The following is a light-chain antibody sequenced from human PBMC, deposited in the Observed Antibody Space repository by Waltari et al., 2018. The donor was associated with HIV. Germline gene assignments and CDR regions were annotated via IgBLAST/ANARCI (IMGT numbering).Light chain of an antibody. V-gene: IGLV3-1*01. Sequence: SYELTQSPSVSVSPGQTASITWSGDNLGATYVSWEQQKPGQSLVLVSDQSNKRPSEIPGRFAGSNSGDTATLTISGTEAVDEADYYWQAWDSSSAVVFGGGTKLTVL. CDR3: QAWDSSSAVV. CDR1: NLGATY. J-gene: IGLJ2*01. CDR2: QSN.